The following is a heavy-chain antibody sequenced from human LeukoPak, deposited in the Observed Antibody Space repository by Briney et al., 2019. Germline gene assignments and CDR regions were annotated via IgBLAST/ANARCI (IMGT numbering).Heavy chain of an antibody. CDR2: IRSKAYGGTT. D-gene: IGHD2-15*01. CDR1: GFTFGDYA. V-gene: IGHV3-49*03. J-gene: IGHJ4*02. Sequence: PGGSLRLSCTGSGFTFGDYAMSWFRQAPGKGLEWVGFIRSKAYGGTTEYAASVKGRFTISRDDSKNIAYLQMNSLKTEDTAVYYCLRDCSGGSCPNSFDYWGQGTLVTVSS. CDR3: LRDCSGGSCPNSFDY.